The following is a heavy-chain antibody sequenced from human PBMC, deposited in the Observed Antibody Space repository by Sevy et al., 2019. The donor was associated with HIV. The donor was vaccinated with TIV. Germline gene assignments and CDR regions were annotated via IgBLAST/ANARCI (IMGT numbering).Heavy chain of an antibody. V-gene: IGHV5-51*01. Sequence: GESLKISCKGSGYTFSNYWIGWVRQMPGKGLEWMGVIYPGDPVTRYSPSFQGQATMSADKSTSTAYLQWSSLKTSDTAIYYCARYPIVVVPAAEYYFDYWGQGTLVTVSS. J-gene: IGHJ4*02. CDR3: ARYPIVVVPAAEYYFDY. CDR1: GYTFSNYW. D-gene: IGHD2-2*01. CDR2: IYPGDPVT.